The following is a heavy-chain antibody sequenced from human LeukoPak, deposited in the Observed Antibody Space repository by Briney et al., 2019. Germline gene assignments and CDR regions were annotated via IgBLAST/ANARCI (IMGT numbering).Heavy chain of an antibody. V-gene: IGHV3-21*01. Sequence: GGSLRLSCAASGFTFSSYSMNWVRQAPGKGLEWVSSISSSSSYIYYADSVKGRFTISRDNAKNSLYLQMNSLRAEDTAVYYCARPYNYYGSGSYCYGYWGQGTMVTVSS. J-gene: IGHJ4*02. CDR1: GFTFSSYS. D-gene: IGHD3-10*01. CDR3: ARPYNYYGSGSYCYGY. CDR2: ISSSSSYI.